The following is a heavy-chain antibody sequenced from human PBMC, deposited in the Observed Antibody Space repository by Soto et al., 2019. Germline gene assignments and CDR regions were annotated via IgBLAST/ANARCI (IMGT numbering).Heavy chain of an antibody. J-gene: IGHJ4*01. Sequence: SVKVSGKAFGGTFSNFAISWVRQAPGQGLEWVGGILPIFGTTIYAQKLKDRVTITADKSTTTVYMEMSGLRSEDTAVYYCASVDTTLITDYWGRGTLVTVSS. CDR2: ILPIFGTT. CDR1: GGTFSNFA. CDR3: ASVDTTLITDY. V-gene: IGHV1-69*06. D-gene: IGHD5-18*01.